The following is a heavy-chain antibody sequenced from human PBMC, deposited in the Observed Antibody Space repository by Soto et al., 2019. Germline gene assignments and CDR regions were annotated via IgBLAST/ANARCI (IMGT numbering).Heavy chain of an antibody. Sequence: GASVKVSCKASGYTFTSYAMHWVRQAPGQRLEWMGCINAGNGNTKYSQKFQGRVTITRDTSATTAYMELSSLRSEDTAVYYCARDLGYCSSTSCYIWRWFDPWGQGTLVTVSS. CDR3: ARDLGYCSSTSCYIWRWFDP. D-gene: IGHD2-2*02. J-gene: IGHJ5*02. V-gene: IGHV1-3*01. CDR1: GYTFTSYA. CDR2: INAGNGNT.